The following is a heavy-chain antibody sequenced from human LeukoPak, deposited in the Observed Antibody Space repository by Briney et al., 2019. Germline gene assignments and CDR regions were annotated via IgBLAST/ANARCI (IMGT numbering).Heavy chain of an antibody. Sequence: ASETLSLACTVSGDSISSYYWSWIRQPPGKGLEWIGYIYYSGSTNYNPSLKSRVTIAVDTSKNQFSLKLSSVTAADTAVYYCARDLRDLRFLEWLLSPYYYYYYMDVWGKGTTVTVSS. J-gene: IGHJ6*03. CDR2: IYYSGST. CDR3: ARDLRDLRFLEWLLSPYYYYYYMDV. D-gene: IGHD3-3*01. V-gene: IGHV4-59*12. CDR1: GDSISSYY.